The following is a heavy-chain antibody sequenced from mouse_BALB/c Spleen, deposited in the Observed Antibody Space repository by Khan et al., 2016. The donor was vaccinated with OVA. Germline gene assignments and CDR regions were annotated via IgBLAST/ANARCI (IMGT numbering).Heavy chain of an antibody. Sequence: QVQLKQSGAEPAKPGASVKMSCKASGYTFINYWILWVKQRPGQGLEWIGYINPSTGYTEYNQNFKDKATLTAHKSSSTAYMQLSSLTSEDSAVYYCARRGLRWDFDYWGQGTTLTVSS. D-gene: IGHD1-1*01. CDR1: GYTFINYW. J-gene: IGHJ2*01. V-gene: IGHV1-7*01. CDR2: INPSTGYT. CDR3: ARRGLRWDFDY.